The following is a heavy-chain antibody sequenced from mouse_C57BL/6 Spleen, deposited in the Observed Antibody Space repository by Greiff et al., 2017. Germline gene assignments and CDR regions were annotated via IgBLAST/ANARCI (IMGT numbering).Heavy chain of an antibody. D-gene: IGHD1-1*01. J-gene: IGHJ1*03. CDR2: ISIGGSYT. CDR1: GFTFSSYG. Sequence: EVQVVESGGDLVKPGGSLKLSCAASGFTFSSYGMSWVRQTPDKRLEWVATISIGGSYTYYPDSVKGRFTISRDNAKNTLYQQMSSLKSEDTAMYYCARRTTDCDFDVWGTGTTVTVSS. CDR3: ARRTTDCDFDV. V-gene: IGHV5-6*01.